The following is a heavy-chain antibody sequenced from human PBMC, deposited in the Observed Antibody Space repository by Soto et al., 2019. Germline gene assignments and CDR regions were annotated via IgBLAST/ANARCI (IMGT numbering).Heavy chain of an antibody. V-gene: IGHV3-23*01. CDR1: GFTFSSYA. J-gene: IGHJ4*02. Sequence: GSLRLSCAASGFTFSSYAMTWVRQAPGKGLEWVSSISGSGGATYYADSVKGRFTMSRDDSKNTLYLQMNSLRAEDTAVYYCARESEDLTSNFDYWGQGALVTVSS. CDR2: ISGSGGAT. CDR3: ARESEDLTSNFDY.